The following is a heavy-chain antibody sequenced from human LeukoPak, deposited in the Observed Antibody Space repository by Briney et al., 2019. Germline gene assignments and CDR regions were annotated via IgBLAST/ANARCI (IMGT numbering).Heavy chain of an antibody. CDR1: GGSISSSNW. J-gene: IGHJ3*02. D-gene: IGHD2-21*02. V-gene: IGHV4-4*02. Sequence: PSGTLSLTCAASGGSISSSNWWSWVRQPPGKGLEWIGEIYHSGSTNYNPSLKSRVTISVDKSKNQFSLKLSSVTAADTAVYYCARAAYCGGDCYSDDAAFDIWGQGTMVTVSS. CDR3: ARAAYCGGDCYSDDAAFDI. CDR2: IYHSGST.